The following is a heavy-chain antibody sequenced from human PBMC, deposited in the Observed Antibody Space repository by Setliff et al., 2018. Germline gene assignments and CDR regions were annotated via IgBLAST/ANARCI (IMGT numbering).Heavy chain of an antibody. V-gene: IGHV1-69*13. J-gene: IGHJ6*02. CDR3: TRVGRQLVYYYYGMDV. Sequence: SVKVSCKASGGTFSSYAISWVRQAPGQGLEWMGGIIPIFGTANYAQKFQGRVTITADESTSTAYMELSSLRSEDTAVYYCTRVGRQLVYYYYGMDVWGQGTTVTVSS. CDR2: IIPIFGTA. CDR1: GGTFSSYA. D-gene: IGHD6-13*01.